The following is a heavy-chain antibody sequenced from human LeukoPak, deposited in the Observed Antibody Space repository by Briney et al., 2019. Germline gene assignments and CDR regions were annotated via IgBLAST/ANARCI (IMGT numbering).Heavy chain of an antibody. D-gene: IGHD3-22*01. CDR2: IFSSGNT. V-gene: IGHV4-4*07. CDR3: ARDPITMIDQDY. CDR1: GGSISSYY. Sequence: SETLSLTCSVSGGSISSYYWSLIRQPAGKGLEWIGRIFSSGNTNYNPSLKSRVTMSMNTSKNQFSLKLTSVTAADTAVYYCARDPITMIDQDYWGQGTLVTVSS. J-gene: IGHJ4*02.